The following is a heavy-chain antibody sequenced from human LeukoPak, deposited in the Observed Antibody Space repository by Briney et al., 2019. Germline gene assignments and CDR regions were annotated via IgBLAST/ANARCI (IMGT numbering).Heavy chain of an antibody. CDR2: FHTSGAT. Sequence: SETLSLTCTVSGASINDYFWSWIRQSAGQGLEWIGRFHTSGATKYNPSLKSRVTISVDTSKNQFSLKLSSVTAADTAVYYCAREYYYDSSGPFFDYWGQGTLVTVSS. CDR1: GASINDYF. V-gene: IGHV4-4*07. CDR3: AREYYYDSSGPFFDY. D-gene: IGHD3-22*01. J-gene: IGHJ4*02.